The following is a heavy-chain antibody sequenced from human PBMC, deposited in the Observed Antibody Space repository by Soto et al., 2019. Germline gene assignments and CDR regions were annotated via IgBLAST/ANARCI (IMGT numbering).Heavy chain of an antibody. CDR2: ISGSGGSI. J-gene: IGHJ4*02. Sequence: QPGGSLRLSCAASGLTFSSYAMSWVRQAPGKGLQWVSSISGSGGSIYYTDSVKGRFTISRDNSKNTLYLQMNSLRAEDTAVYYCAKGSDCRSTSCYQHFDYWGQGTLVTVSS. V-gene: IGHV3-23*01. D-gene: IGHD2-2*01. CDR1: GLTFSSYA. CDR3: AKGSDCRSTSCYQHFDY.